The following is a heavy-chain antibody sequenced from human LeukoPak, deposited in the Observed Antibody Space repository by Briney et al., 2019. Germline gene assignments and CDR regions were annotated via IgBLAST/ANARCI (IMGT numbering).Heavy chain of an antibody. CDR1: GGSISSYY. CDR3: AGSRGAVSVDY. Sequence: SETLSLTCTVSGGSISSYYWSWIRQPPGKGLEWIGYIYYSGSTNYHPSLKSRVTISVETSKNQFSLRLTSVTAADTAVDYCAGSRGAVSVDYWGQGTLVTVSS. D-gene: IGHD4-11*01. J-gene: IGHJ4*02. V-gene: IGHV4-59*01. CDR2: IYYSGST.